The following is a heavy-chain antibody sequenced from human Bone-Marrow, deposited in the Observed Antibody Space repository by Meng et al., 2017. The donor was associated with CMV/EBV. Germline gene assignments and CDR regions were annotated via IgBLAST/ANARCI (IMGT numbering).Heavy chain of an antibody. J-gene: IGHJ4*02. V-gene: IGHV3-20*04. D-gene: IGHD3-22*01. CDR1: GFTLDDYG. CDR3: AKEPRPYDSSG. Sequence: GESLKISCAASGFTLDDYGMSWVRQAPGKGLEWVSGINWNGGSTGYADSVKGRFTISRDNAKNSLYLQMNSLRAEDTALYYCAKEPRPYDSSGWGQGTLVTVSS. CDR2: INWNGGST.